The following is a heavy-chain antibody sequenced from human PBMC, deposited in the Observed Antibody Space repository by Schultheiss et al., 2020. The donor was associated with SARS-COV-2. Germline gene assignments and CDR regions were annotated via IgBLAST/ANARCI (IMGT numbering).Heavy chain of an antibody. V-gene: IGHV3-23*01. Sequence: GGSLRLSCAASGFTVSSNYMSWVRQAPGKGLEWVSAISGSGGSTYYADSVKGRFTISRDNSKNTLYLQMNSLRAEDTAVYYCARTPPYYDILTGYYSGWFDYWGHGTLVTVSS. CDR1: GFTVSSNY. J-gene: IGHJ4*01. D-gene: IGHD3-9*01. CDR2: ISGSGGST. CDR3: ARTPPYYDILTGYYSGWFDY.